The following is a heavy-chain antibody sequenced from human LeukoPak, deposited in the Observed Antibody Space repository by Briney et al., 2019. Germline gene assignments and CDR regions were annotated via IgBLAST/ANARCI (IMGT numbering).Heavy chain of an antibody. Sequence: PGGSLRLSCAASGFTFSDYSMNWVRQAPGKGLEWISYIGIDSGNTNYADSVKGRFTISGDKAKNSLYLQMNSLRVEDTAMYYCARSQGAAAGTFDYWGQGTLVTVSS. V-gene: IGHV3-48*01. CDR2: IGIDSGNT. CDR1: GFTFSDYS. D-gene: IGHD6-13*01. CDR3: ARSQGAAAGTFDY. J-gene: IGHJ4*02.